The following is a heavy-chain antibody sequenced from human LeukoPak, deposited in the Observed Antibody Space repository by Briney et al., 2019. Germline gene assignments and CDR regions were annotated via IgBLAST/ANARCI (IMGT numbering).Heavy chain of an antibody. D-gene: IGHD6-19*01. CDR3: ARDLAGGFDY. CDR1: GFIFSRYW. CDR2: IYSGGST. V-gene: IGHV3-66*01. J-gene: IGHJ4*02. Sequence: GGSLRLSCAASGFIFSRYWMSWVRQAPGKGLEWVSVIYSGGSTYYADSVKGRFTISRDNSKNTLYLQMNSLRAEDTAVYYCARDLAGGFDYWGQGTLVTVSS.